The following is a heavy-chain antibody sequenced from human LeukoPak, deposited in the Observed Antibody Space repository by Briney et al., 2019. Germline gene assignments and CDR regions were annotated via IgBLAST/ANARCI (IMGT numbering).Heavy chain of an antibody. V-gene: IGHV3-7*01. J-gene: IGHJ4*02. Sequence: GGSLRLSCAASGFTFSSYWMSWVRQAPGKGLEWVANIKQDGSEKYYVDSVKGRFTIFRDNAKNSLYLQMNSLRAEDTAVYYCARAYRDFWSGYYANYFDYWGQGTLVTVSS. CDR3: ARAYRDFWSGYYANYFDY. CDR2: IKQDGSEK. D-gene: IGHD3-3*01. CDR1: GFTFSSYW.